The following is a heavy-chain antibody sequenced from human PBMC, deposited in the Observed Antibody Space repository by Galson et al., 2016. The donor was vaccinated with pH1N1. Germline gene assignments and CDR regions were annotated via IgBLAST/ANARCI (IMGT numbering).Heavy chain of an antibody. J-gene: IGHJ3*02. D-gene: IGHD4-17*01. V-gene: IGHV5-51*01. CDR2: IYLGGSLI. CDR1: GHKFTSSW. Sequence: QSGAEVKKPGESLKISCKGSGHKFTSSWIGWVRQMPGKGLEWMGIIYLGGSLIRYRPSFQGQVTISADKSVNIVYLEWGSLKASDTAMYYCARQNDYGDHRGDAFDIWGQGTMGTVSS. CDR3: ARQNDYGDHRGDAFDI.